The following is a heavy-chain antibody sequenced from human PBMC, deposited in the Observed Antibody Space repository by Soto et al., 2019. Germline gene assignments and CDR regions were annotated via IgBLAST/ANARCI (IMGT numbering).Heavy chain of an antibody. J-gene: IGHJ4*02. Sequence: GGSLRLSCAASGFTFSSYAMSWVRQAPGKGLEWVSTISGSDGSTYYADSVTGRFTISRDNSKNTLYLQMNSLRAEDTAVYYCANLYLTILSGWGQGTLVTVSS. CDR1: GFTFSSYA. V-gene: IGHV3-23*01. D-gene: IGHD3-10*01. CDR2: ISGSDGST. CDR3: ANLYLTILSG.